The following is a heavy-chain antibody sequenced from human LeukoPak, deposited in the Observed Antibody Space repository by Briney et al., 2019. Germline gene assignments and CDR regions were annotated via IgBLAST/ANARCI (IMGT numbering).Heavy chain of an antibody. V-gene: IGHV3-30*03. Sequence: PGGSLRLSCAASGFTFSSYGMHWVRQAPGKGLEWVAVISYDGSNKYYADSVKGRFTISRDNSKNTLYLQMNSLRAEDTAVYYCASLTIFGVVIPYYFDYWGQGTLVTVSS. D-gene: IGHD3-3*01. CDR2: ISYDGSNK. J-gene: IGHJ4*02. CDR3: ASLTIFGVVIPYYFDY. CDR1: GFTFSSYG.